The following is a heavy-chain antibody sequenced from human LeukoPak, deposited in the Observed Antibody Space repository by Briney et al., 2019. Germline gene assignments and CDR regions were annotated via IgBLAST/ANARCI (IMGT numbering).Heavy chain of an antibody. CDR2: IYYSGTT. CDR1: GGSISSYY. J-gene: IGHJ4*02. V-gene: IGHV4-59*12. D-gene: IGHD3-22*01. CDR3: ARRDYYDSSGYFSF. Sequence: SETLSLTCTVSGGSISSYYWSWIRQPPGKGLEWIGYIYYSGTTNYNPSLKSRVTISVDTSKNQFSLRLSSVTAADTAVYYSARRDYYDSSGYFSFWGQGTLVSVSS.